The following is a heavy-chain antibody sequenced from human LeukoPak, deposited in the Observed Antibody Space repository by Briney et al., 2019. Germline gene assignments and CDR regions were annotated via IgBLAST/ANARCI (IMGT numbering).Heavy chain of an antibody. Sequence: SETLSLTCTVSGVSISSSSYYWGWIRQPPGKGLEWIGEINHSGSTNYNPSLKSRVTISVDTSKNQFSLKLSSVTAADTAVYYCAGHYGSGSYSDYWGQGTLVTVSS. CDR2: INHSGST. J-gene: IGHJ4*02. V-gene: IGHV4-39*07. D-gene: IGHD3-10*01. CDR1: GVSISSSSYY. CDR3: AGHYGSGSYSDY.